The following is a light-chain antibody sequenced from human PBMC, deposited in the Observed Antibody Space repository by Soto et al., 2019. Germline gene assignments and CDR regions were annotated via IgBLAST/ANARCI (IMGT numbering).Light chain of an antibody. CDR1: QSVSSNY. V-gene: IGKV3-20*01. Sequence: EIVLTQSPGTLSLSPGDRVTLSCRASQSVSSNYLAWYQQKPGQAPRLLIYATSARATGIPDRFSGSGSGTDFTLTIDSLAPAYFAMYYGPQSGDYNYSRYSFGQGTRLEI. J-gene: IGKJ2*03. CDR3: PQSGDYNYSRYS. CDR2: ATS.